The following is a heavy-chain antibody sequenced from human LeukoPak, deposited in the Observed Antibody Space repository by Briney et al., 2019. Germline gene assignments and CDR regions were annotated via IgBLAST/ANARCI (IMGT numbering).Heavy chain of an antibody. CDR1: GFPLSRSA. J-gene: IGHJ4*02. V-gene: IGHV3-23*01. D-gene: IGHD3-10*01. Sequence: PGGSLRLSCAASGFPLSRSAMSWVRQAPGKGLEWVSNISGSGSGGSTYYADSVKGRFTISRDNSKNTLYLQMNSLTAEDTAIYYCANQNSEGSGSYYGPEYWGQGTLVTVSS. CDR3: ANQNSEGSGSYYGPEY. CDR2: ISGSGSGGST.